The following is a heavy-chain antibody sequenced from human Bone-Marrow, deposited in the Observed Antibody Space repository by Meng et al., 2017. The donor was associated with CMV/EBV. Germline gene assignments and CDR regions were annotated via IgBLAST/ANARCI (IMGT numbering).Heavy chain of an antibody. CDR1: GFTFSSAA. Sequence: GGSLRFSCAASGFTFSSAAMSWVRQAPGQGLEWVGRIKSKDEGGPIEYAAPVKGRFTISRDNSKNTLYLQMNSLRAEDTAVYYCAKRHRQGAFGPPDDYWGQGTLVTVSS. CDR2: IKSKDEGGPI. CDR3: AKRHRQGAFGPPDDY. J-gene: IGHJ4*02. D-gene: IGHD3/OR15-3a*01. V-gene: IGHV3-15*01.